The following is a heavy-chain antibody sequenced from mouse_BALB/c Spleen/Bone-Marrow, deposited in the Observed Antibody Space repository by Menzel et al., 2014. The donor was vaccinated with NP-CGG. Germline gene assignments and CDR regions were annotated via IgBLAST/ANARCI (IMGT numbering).Heavy chain of an antibody. V-gene: IGHV4-1*02. Sequence: EVKLVESGGGLVQPGGSLKLSCAASGFDFSRYWMSWVRQAPGKGLEWIGEINPDSSTINYTPSLKDKFIISRDNAKNTLYLQMTKVRSENTDLYYYSRLYYYGNFDYWRQGTLVTVSA. D-gene: IGHD1-1*01. CDR2: INPDSSTI. CDR1: GFDFSRYW. CDR3: SRLYYYGNFDY. J-gene: IGHJ3*01.